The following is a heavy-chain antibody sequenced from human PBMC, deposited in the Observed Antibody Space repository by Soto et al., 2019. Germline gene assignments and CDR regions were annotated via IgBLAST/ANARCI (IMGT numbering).Heavy chain of an antibody. D-gene: IGHD6-19*01. V-gene: IGHV4-39*01. J-gene: IGHJ4*02. CDR1: GGSISSSTYY. Sequence: PSETLSLTCTVSGGSISSSTYYWGWIRQSPGKGLEWVGSIYYNAHTYYNPSLMSRVTLSVDTSKNQFSLKLSSVTAADTAVYYCAKVKQWLLGPFDYWGQGILVTVAS. CDR3: AKVKQWLLGPFDY. CDR2: IYYNAHT.